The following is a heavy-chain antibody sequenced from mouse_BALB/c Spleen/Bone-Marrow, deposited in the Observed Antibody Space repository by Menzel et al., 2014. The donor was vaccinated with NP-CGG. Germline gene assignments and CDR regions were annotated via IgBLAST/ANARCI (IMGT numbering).Heavy chain of an antibody. CDR3: ANYYYGYYCDY. CDR1: GFHIKDTY. D-gene: IGHD1-1*01. J-gene: IGHJ2*01. Sequence: VQLKESGAELVKPGASVKLSCTASGFHIKDTYMHWVKQRPEQGLEWIGRIDPANGNTKYDQKFQDKATITADTSSNTAYLQLSSLTSEDTAVYYCANYYYGYYCDYWGQGTTLTVSS. CDR2: IDPANGNT. V-gene: IGHV14-3*02.